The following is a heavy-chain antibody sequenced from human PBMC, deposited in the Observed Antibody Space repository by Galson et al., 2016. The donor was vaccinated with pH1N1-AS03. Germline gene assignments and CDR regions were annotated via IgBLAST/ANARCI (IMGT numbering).Heavy chain of an antibody. CDR2: IYPGDSDT. V-gene: IGHV5-51*01. CDR3: ARQVRDGYNDYFDY. CDR1: GYIFTSYW. D-gene: IGHD5-24*01. Sequence: QSGAEVKKPGESLKISCKTSGYIFTSYWVAWVRHMPGKGLEWMGIIYPGDSDTRYSPSFQSQATISADRSINTAYLQWSSLMASDTAIYYCARQVRDGYNDYFDYWGQGILVTVSS. J-gene: IGHJ4*02.